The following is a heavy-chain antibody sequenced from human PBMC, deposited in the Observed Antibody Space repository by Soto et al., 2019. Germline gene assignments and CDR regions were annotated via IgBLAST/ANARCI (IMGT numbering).Heavy chain of an antibody. D-gene: IGHD4-17*01. CDR3: ARGFPTVVTVDY. CDR2: IYHSGST. V-gene: IGHV4-59*04. Sequence: TSQMMCVSCTVVDGKRISYCGSCIRQPPGKGLEWIGYIYHSGSTYYNPSPKSRVTISVDTSKNQFSLKLSSVTAADTAVYYCARGFPTVVTVDYWGQGTLVTVSS. J-gene: IGHJ4*02. CDR1: DGKRISYC.